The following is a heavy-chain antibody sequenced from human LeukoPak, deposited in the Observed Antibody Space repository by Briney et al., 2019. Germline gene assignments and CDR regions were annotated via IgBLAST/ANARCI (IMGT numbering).Heavy chain of an antibody. Sequence: SGTLSLTCAVSGVSISSSEWWIWVRQPPGQGLEWIGEIHRDGRTRYNPSLKSRVTMSIDYSKNQFSLKVSSVTAADTAIYYCGKTDIYSNPIGYWGPGSLVTVSS. CDR1: GVSISSSEW. CDR2: IHRDGRT. V-gene: IGHV4-4*02. J-gene: IGHJ4*02. D-gene: IGHD3-9*01. CDR3: GKTDIYSNPIGY.